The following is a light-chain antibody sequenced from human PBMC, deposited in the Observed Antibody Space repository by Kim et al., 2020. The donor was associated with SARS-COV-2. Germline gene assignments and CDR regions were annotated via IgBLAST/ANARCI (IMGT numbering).Light chain of an antibody. CDR2: DAS. CDR1: QSVSSY. Sequence: EIVLTQSPATLSLSPGERATLSCRASQSVSSYLAWYQQKPGQAPRLLIYDASNRATGIPARFSGSGSGTVFTLTISSLEPEDFAVYYCQQRSNWPPGLTFGGVTKLEI. CDR3: QQRSNWPPGLT. V-gene: IGKV3-11*01. J-gene: IGKJ4*01.